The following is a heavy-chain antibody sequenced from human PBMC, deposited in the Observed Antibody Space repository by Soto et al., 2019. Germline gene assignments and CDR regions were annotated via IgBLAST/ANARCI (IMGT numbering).Heavy chain of an antibody. V-gene: IGHV1-2*04. CDR1: GYTFTGYY. Sequence: ASVKVSCKASGYTFTGYYMHWVRQAPGQGLEWMGWINPNGGGTNYAQKFQGWVTMTRDTSISTAYMELSRLRSDDTAVYYCARESFWSGYYTSASEYYGMDVWGQGTTVTVSS. CDR3: ARESFWSGYYTSASEYYGMDV. D-gene: IGHD3-3*01. J-gene: IGHJ6*02. CDR2: INPNGGGT.